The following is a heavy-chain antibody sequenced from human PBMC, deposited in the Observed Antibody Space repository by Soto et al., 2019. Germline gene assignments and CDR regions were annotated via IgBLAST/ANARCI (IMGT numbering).Heavy chain of an antibody. D-gene: IGHD2-15*01. CDR2: IFFTGNT. Sequence: WETLPLPCSVSGGSMSSISNYWGWIRQPPGKGLEWLGSIFFTGNTYYNPSLERRVAISVDPSRNHFSLTVNSVTAADTAVYSCASLHCSGANCYNPGLESWGQGTLVIVPS. J-gene: IGHJ5*02. CDR1: GGSMSSISNY. V-gene: IGHV4-39*02. CDR3: ASLHCSGANCYNPGLES.